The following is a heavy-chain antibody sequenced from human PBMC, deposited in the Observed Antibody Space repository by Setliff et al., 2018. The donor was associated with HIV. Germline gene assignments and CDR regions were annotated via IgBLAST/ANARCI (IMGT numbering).Heavy chain of an antibody. CDR1: GASLQSYY. Sequence: SETLSLTCSVSGASLQSYYWSWIRQPPGRGLEWIGEINQSGGINYNPSLKSRVTISIDTSNNQISLRLSSVTAADRAVYYCARGGGPDTNFDLWGQGTLVTVSS. CDR3: ARGGGPDTNFDL. V-gene: IGHV4-34*01. J-gene: IGHJ4*02. CDR2: INQSGGI. D-gene: IGHD5-18*01.